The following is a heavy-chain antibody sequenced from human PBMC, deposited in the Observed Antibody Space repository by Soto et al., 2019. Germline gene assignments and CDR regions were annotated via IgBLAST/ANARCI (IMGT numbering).Heavy chain of an antibody. CDR1: GFSLSTTGVG. V-gene: IGHV2-5*02. J-gene: IGHJ6*02. CDR2: IYWDDDK. Sequence: QITLKESGPTLVKPTQTLTLTCTFSGFSLSTTGVGVGWIRQPPGKALEWLALIYWDDDKRYNPSLNSRLTITKDTSKNQVVLAMTIMDPVDTATYYCVQSRCGGDCLQSYSSHSYYGVDVWGQGTTVTVSS. CDR3: VQSRCGGDCLQSYSSHSYYGVDV. D-gene: IGHD2-21*02.